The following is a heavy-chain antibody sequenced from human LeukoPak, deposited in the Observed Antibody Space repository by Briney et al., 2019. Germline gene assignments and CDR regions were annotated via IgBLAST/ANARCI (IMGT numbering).Heavy chain of an antibody. CDR1: GGTFSSYA. V-gene: IGHV1-69*04. D-gene: IGHD6-13*01. J-gene: IGHJ3*02. CDR2: IIPILGIA. CDR3: ASSSAAGTVSDAFDI. Sequence: SVKVSCKASGGTFSSYAISWVRQAPGQGLEWMGRIIPILGIANYAQKFQGRVTITADKSTSTAYMELSSLRSEDTAVYYCASSSAAGTVSDAFDIWGQGTMVTVSS.